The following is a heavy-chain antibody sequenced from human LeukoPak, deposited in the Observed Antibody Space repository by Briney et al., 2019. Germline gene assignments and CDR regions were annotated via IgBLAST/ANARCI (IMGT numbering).Heavy chain of an antibody. CDR2: TYYGSKWYS. V-gene: IGHV6-1*01. Sequence: SQTLSLTCAISGDGVSSNSGTWNWIRQSPSRGLEWLGRTYYGSKWYSDYAVSVKSRITINPDTSKNLFSLQLNSVTPEDTAVYYCARGKSKRLDVWGQGTTVTVSS. CDR1: GDGVSSNSGT. J-gene: IGHJ6*02. D-gene: IGHD5/OR15-5a*01. CDR3: ARGKSKRLDV.